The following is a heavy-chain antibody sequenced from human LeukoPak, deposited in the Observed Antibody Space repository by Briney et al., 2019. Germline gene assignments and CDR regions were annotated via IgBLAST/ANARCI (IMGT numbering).Heavy chain of an antibody. D-gene: IGHD6-13*01. CDR2: MNPNSGNT. CDR3: ARGFRSSSSWYREYYFDY. CDR1: GYTFTSYD. J-gene: IGHJ4*02. V-gene: IGHV1-8*01. Sequence: ASVKVSCKASGYTFTSYDINWVRQATGQGLEWMGWMNPNSGNTGYAQKFQGRVTMTRNTSISTAYMELSSLRSEDTAVYYCARGFRSSSSWYREYYFDYWGQGTLVTVSS.